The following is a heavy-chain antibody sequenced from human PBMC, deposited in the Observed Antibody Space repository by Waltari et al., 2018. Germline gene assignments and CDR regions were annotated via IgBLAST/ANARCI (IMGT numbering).Heavy chain of an antibody. J-gene: IGHJ4*02. V-gene: IGHV3-53*01. CDR3: ARAQERIAAAGSMGD. D-gene: IGHD6-13*01. Sequence: EVQLVESGGGLIQPGGSLRLSCAASGFTVSSTYMSWVRQAPGKGLEWVSVIYSGGSTYYADSVKGRFTIARDNSKNRLYLQMNSLRAEDTAVYYCARAQERIAAAGSMGDWGQGTLVTVSS. CDR2: IYSGGST. CDR1: GFTVSSTY.